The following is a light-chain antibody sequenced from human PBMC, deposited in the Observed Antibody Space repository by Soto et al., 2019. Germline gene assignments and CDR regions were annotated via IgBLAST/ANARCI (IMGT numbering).Light chain of an antibody. V-gene: IGKV3-20*01. J-gene: IGKJ4*01. CDR3: QQYGSSPH. Sequence: EILLAQSPDTLSLSPGERGTLSCRASQTIGDNDLAWYQQKPGQAPRLLIYGASSRATGIPDRFSGSGSGTDFTLTISSLEPEDFAVYYCQQYGSSPHFGGGTKVDIK. CDR2: GAS. CDR1: QTIGDND.